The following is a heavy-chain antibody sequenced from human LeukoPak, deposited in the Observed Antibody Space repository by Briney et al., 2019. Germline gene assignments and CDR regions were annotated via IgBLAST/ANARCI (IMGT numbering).Heavy chain of an antibody. CDR1: GFTVRTNY. V-gene: IGHV3-53*01. CDR2: IYEGTSA. Sequence: PGGSLRLSCAASGFTVRTNYISWVRQAPGKCLEWLSVIYEGTSASAGDSVKGRLTVSSDDSRNTVYLQMNNLRAEDTAVYYCARQPYRSGAYYFDYWGQGTLITVSS. J-gene: IGHJ4*02. D-gene: IGHD2-15*01. CDR3: ARQPYRSGAYYFDY.